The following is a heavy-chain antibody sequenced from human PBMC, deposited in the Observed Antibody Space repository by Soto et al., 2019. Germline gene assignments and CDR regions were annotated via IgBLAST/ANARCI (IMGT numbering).Heavy chain of an antibody. J-gene: IGHJ4*02. Sequence: ASVKVSCKASGYTFTGYYVHWVRQAPGQGLEWMGWINPNSGGTIYPQKFQGRVTMTRDTSISTAYMELRSLRFDDTAVYYCASTGNYGSGTSFRIDYWGQGTLVTVSS. V-gene: IGHV1-2*02. CDR1: GYTFTGYY. D-gene: IGHD3-10*01. CDR3: ASTGNYGSGTSFRIDY. CDR2: INPNSGGT.